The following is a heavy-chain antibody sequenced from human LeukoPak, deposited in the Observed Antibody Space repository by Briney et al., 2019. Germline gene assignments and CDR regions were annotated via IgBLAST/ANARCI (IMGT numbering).Heavy chain of an antibody. CDR1: GFTFSSYS. J-gene: IGHJ4*02. CDR2: IYSGGST. CDR3: ARDVVGATYFD. V-gene: IGHV3-53*01. D-gene: IGHD1-26*01. Sequence: GGSLRLSCAASGFTFSSYSMNWVRQAPGKGLEWVSIIYSGGSTSYADSVKGRFTISRGNSKNTLYLQMNSLRAEDTAVYYCARDVVGATYFDWGQGTLVTVSS.